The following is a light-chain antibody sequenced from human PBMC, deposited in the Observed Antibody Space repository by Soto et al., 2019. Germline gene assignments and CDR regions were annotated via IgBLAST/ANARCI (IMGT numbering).Light chain of an antibody. CDR1: SSDVGAYNY. V-gene: IGLV2-14*01. Sequence: QSALTQPASVSGSPGQSITISCTGTSSDVGAYNYVSWYQQYPGKAPKLMIYDVTNRPSWVSNRFSGSKSGNTASLTISGLQAEDEADYYCSSHTSSSTLVLFGGGTKLTVL. CDR2: DVT. J-gene: IGLJ3*02. CDR3: SSHTSSSTLVL.